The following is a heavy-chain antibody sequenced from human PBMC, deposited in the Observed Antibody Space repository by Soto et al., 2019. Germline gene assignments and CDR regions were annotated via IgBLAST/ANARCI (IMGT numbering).Heavy chain of an antibody. D-gene: IGHD2-2*01. CDR1: GGSISSRSYH. V-gene: IGHV4-39*01. Sequence: QLQLQESGPGLVKPAETLSLTCTVSGGSISSRSYHWGWIRQHPGMGLAWIGRIYNSGSTYYNASLKRRVSISIDTAKNQFSLKLSSVTAADTAVYYCARHPVYATGWQSDYWGQGALVTVSS. J-gene: IGHJ4*02. CDR3: ARHPVYATGWQSDY. CDR2: IYNSGST.